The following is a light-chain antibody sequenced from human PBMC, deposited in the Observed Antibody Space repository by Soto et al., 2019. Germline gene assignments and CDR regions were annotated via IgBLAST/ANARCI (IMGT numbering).Light chain of an antibody. J-gene: IGKJ4*01. Sequence: EIVMKQSPATLSLSPGERATLSCRASQSVYSNLAWYQQKPGQTPRLLIYESSTRATGIPARFSGGGSGTEFTLTISSLQSGDFADYFCQQYQSWPLTFGGGTKVEIK. CDR3: QQYQSWPLT. CDR2: ESS. V-gene: IGKV3-15*01. CDR1: QSVYSN.